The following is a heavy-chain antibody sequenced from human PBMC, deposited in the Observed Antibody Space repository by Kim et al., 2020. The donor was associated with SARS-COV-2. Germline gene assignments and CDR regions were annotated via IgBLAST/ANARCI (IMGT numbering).Heavy chain of an antibody. V-gene: IGHV3-9*01. J-gene: IGHJ4*02. Sequence: GGSLRLSCAASGFTFDDYAMHWVRQAPGKGLEWVSGISWNSGSIGYADSVKGRFTISRDNAKNSLYLQMNSLRAEDTALYYCAKDGGWFGELLYYFDYWGQGTLVTVSS. CDR1: GFTFDDYA. CDR2: ISWNSGSI. CDR3: AKDGGWFGELLYYFDY. D-gene: IGHD3-10*01.